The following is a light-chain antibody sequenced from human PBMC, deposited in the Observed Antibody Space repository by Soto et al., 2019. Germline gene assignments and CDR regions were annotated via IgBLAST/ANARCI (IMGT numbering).Light chain of an antibody. CDR1: QNVGSK. CDR3: QQYNDWPPWT. Sequence: EIVMTQSPATLSVSPGESATLSCRASQNVGSKLAWYQQKPDQGPRPLIYGASTRATGIPDRFSGSGSGTEFTLTISSLQSEDFAVYYCQQYNDWPPWTFGQGTKVEIK. CDR2: GAS. J-gene: IGKJ1*01. V-gene: IGKV3-15*01.